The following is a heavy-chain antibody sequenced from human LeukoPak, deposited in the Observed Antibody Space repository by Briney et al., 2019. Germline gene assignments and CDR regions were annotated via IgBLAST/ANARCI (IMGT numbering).Heavy chain of an antibody. J-gene: IGHJ4*02. CDR3: AREGGWVATPSSH. Sequence: GGSLRLSCAASGFTFRDHGMSWVRQAPGKGLEWVSYVSSSGITINYADSIKGRFTISRDNAKNSLYLQMNSLRAEDTAVYYCAREGGWVATPSSHWGQGTLVTVSS. CDR2: VSSSGITI. V-gene: IGHV3-11*01. D-gene: IGHD5-12*01. CDR1: GFTFRDHG.